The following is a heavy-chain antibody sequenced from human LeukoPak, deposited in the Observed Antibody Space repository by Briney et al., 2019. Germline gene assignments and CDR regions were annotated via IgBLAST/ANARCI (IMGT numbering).Heavy chain of an antibody. V-gene: IGHV1-58*02. CDR1: GFTFTSSA. Sequence: GASVRVSCKASGFTFTSSAMQWVRQARGQRLEWIGWIVVGSGNTNYAQKFQERVTITRDMSTSTAYMELSSLRSEDTAVYYCAADLYYYDSSGYSYYFDYWGQGTLVTVSS. D-gene: IGHD3-22*01. CDR2: IVVGSGNT. J-gene: IGHJ4*02. CDR3: AADLYYYDSSGYSYYFDY.